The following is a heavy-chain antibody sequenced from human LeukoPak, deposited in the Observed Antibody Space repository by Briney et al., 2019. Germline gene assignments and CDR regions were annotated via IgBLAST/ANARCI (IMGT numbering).Heavy chain of an antibody. D-gene: IGHD3-22*01. CDR3: ARDQGYDSSGYLSAVDY. V-gene: IGHV4-34*01. CDR2: INHSGST. J-gene: IGHJ4*02. Sequence: SETLSLTCAVYGGSFSGYYWSWIRQPPGKGLEWIGEINHSGSTNYNPSLKSRVTISVDTSKNQFSLKLSSVTAADTAVYYCARDQGYDSSGYLSAVDYWGQGTLVTVSS. CDR1: GGSFSGYY.